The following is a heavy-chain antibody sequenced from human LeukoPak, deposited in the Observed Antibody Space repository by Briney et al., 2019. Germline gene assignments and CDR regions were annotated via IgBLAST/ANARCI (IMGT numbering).Heavy chain of an antibody. CDR1: GFTFSSYG. D-gene: IGHD5-24*01. V-gene: IGHV3-30*02. Sequence: GGSLRLSCAASGFTFSSYGMHWVRLAPGKGLEWVAFIRYDGSNKYYADSVKGRFTISRDNSKNTLYLQMNSLRADDTAVYYCAMKAVPRPRLHDAFDFWGQGTVVSVSS. CDR3: AMKAVPRPRLHDAFDF. CDR2: IRYDGSNK. J-gene: IGHJ3*01.